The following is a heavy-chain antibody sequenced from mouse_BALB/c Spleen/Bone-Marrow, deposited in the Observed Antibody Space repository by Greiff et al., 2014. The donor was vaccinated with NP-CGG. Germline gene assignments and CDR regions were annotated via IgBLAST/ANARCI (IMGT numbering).Heavy chain of an antibody. D-gene: IGHD2-10*02. Sequence: VHLVESGPGLVAPSQSLSITCTVSGFSLTSFGVHWVRQPPGKGLEWLGVIWAGGSTNYNSALMSRLSISKDNSKSQVFLKMNSQQTDDTAMYYCARYGNYEDAMDYWGQGTSVTVSS. CDR2: IWAGGST. V-gene: IGHV2-9*02. CDR1: GFSLTSFG. J-gene: IGHJ4*01. CDR3: ARYGNYEDAMDY.